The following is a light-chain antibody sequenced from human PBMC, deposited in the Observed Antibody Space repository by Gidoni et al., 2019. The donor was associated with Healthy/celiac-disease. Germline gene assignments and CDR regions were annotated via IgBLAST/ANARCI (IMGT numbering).Light chain of an antibody. V-gene: IGKV1-39*01. CDR2: AAS. J-gene: IGKJ1*01. Sequence: DIQMNQSPSSLPASVGDRVTITCRASQSISSYLNRYQQKPGKAPKLLHYAASSLQSGVPSRFSGSGSGTDFTLTISSLQPEDVATYYCQQSYRTPRTFGQGTKVEIK. CDR1: QSISSY. CDR3: QQSYRTPRT.